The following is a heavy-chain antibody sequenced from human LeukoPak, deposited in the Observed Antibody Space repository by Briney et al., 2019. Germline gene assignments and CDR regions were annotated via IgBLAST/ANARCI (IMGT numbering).Heavy chain of an antibody. D-gene: IGHD4-17*01. Sequence: SGPTLVKPTQTHTLTCTFSGFSLSTSGEGVGWIRQPPAKALEWLAPHYWDDDKPYSPSLKSRLTITKDTPKNQVVLTMINMDPVDTATYYCAHSLFGDYEYGDADAFDIWGQGTMVTVSS. CDR2: HYWDDDK. CDR1: GFSLSTSGEG. V-gene: IGHV2-5*02. J-gene: IGHJ3*02. CDR3: AHSLFGDYEYGDADAFDI.